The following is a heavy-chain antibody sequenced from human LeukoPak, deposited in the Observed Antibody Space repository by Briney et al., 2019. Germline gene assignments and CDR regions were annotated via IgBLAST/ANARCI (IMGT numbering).Heavy chain of an antibody. V-gene: IGHV3-9*01. J-gene: IGHJ3*02. CDR1: GFTFDDYA. Sequence: GGSLRLSCAASGFTFDDYAIHWVRQAPGKGLEWVSGISWNSGSIGYADSVKGRFTISRDNAKSSLYLQMNSLRAEDTALYYCAKATLDWGLGDDAFDIWGQGTMVTVSS. CDR3: AKATLDWGLGDDAFDI. CDR2: ISWNSGSI. D-gene: IGHD3-16*01.